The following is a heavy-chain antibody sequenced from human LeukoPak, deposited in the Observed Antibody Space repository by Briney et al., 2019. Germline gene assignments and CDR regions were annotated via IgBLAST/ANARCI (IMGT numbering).Heavy chain of an antibody. Sequence: PGRSLRLSCAASGFTFSSYGMHWVRQVPGKGLEWVAVIWYDGSNKYYADSVKGRFTISRDSSKNTLYLQMNSLRAEDTAVYYCARDLARFDYWGQGTLVTVSS. V-gene: IGHV3-33*01. CDR2: IWYDGSNK. CDR1: GFTFSSYG. J-gene: IGHJ4*02. CDR3: ARDLARFDY.